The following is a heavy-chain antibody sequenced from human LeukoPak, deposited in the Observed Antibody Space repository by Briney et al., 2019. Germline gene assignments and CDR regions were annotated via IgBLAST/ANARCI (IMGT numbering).Heavy chain of an antibody. J-gene: IGHJ4*02. V-gene: IGHV3-23*01. CDR1: GFTFSSYA. CDR3: AKGVYCYGYRGAFDY. D-gene: IGHD5-18*01. CDR2: ISGSGGST. Sequence: PGGSLRLSCAASGFTFSSYAMSWVRQAPGKGLEWVSAISGSGGSTYYADSVKGRFTISRDNSKNTLYLQTNSLRAEDTAVYYCAKGVYCYGYRGAFDYWGQGTLVTVSS.